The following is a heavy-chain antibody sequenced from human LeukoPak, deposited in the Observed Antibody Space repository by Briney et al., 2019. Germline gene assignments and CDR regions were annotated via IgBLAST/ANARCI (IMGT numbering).Heavy chain of an antibody. CDR1: GFTFDDYA. CDR2: IIWNSGNI. D-gene: IGHD3-10*01. CDR3: AKDVVVRGAQWDGFDI. Sequence: GGSLRLSCAASGFTFDDYAMHWVRQVPGKGLEWVSGIIWNSGNIGYADSVKGRFTISRDNAKNSLYLQMNSLRHEDTALYYCAKDVVVRGAQWDGFDIWGQGTMVTVSS. J-gene: IGHJ3*02. V-gene: IGHV3-9*01.